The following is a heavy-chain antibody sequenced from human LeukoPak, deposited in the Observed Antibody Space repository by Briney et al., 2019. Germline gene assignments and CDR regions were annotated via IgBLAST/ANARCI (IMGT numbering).Heavy chain of an antibody. CDR3: ARTVERRCGGSCYQFDY. Sequence: SVKVSCKASGGTFSSYAISWVRQAPGQGLEWMGGIIPIFGTANYAQKFQGRVTITADESTSTAYMELSSLRSEDTAVYYCARTVERRCGGSCYQFDYWGQGTLVTVSS. CDR2: IIPIFGTA. J-gene: IGHJ4*02. V-gene: IGHV1-69*01. D-gene: IGHD2-15*01. CDR1: GGTFSSYA.